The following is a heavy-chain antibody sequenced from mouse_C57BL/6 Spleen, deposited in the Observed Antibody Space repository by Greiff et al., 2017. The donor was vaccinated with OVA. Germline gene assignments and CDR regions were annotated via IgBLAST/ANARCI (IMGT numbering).Heavy chain of an antibody. Sequence: VQLQQSGPELVKPGASVKISCKASGYTFTDYYMNWVKQSHGKSLEWIGDINPNNGGTSYNQKFKGKATLTVDKSSSTAYMELRSLTSEDSAVYYCASLYDYDVYAMDYWGQGTSVTVSS. J-gene: IGHJ4*01. CDR3: ASLYDYDVYAMDY. CDR2: INPNNGGT. V-gene: IGHV1-26*01. CDR1: GYTFTDYY. D-gene: IGHD2-4*01.